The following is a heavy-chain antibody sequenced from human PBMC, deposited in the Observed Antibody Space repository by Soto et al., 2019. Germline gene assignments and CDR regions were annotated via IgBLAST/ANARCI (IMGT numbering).Heavy chain of an antibody. CDR2: ISGSGGST. V-gene: IGHV3-23*01. J-gene: IGHJ6*02. CDR3: AKDIRSFLGYCSGGSCFSYYYGMDV. Sequence: PGKGLEWVSAISGSGGSTYSADSVKGRFTSSRDNSKNTLYLQMNSLRAEDTAVYYCAKDIRSFLGYCSGGSCFSYYYGMDVWGQGTTVTVSS. D-gene: IGHD2-15*01.